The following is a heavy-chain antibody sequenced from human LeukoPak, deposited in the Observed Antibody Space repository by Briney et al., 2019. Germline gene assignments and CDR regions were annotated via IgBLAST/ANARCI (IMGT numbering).Heavy chain of an antibody. V-gene: IGHV3-7*03. D-gene: IGHD5-12*01. J-gene: IGHJ3*02. Sequence: PGGSLRLSCAASGFTFSSYWMSWVRQAPGKGLEWVANIKQDGSEKYYVDSVKGRFTISRDNSKNTLYLQMNSLRAEDTAVYYCARDPRGYERAFDIWGQGTMVTVSS. CDR3: ARDPRGYERAFDI. CDR2: IKQDGSEK. CDR1: GFTFSSYW.